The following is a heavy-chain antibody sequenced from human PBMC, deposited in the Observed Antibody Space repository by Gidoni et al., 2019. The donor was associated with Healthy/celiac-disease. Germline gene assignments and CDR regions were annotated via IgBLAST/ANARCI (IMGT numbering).Heavy chain of an antibody. Sequence: QVQLVESGGGLVKPGGSLRLSCAASGFTFSDYYMIWIRQAPGKGLEWVSYISSSSSYTNYADSVKGRFTISRDNAKNSLYLQMNSLRAEDTAVYYCARALPYCSGGSCYSDYYYGMDVWGQGTTVTVSS. D-gene: IGHD2-15*01. CDR2: ISSSSSYT. J-gene: IGHJ6*02. V-gene: IGHV3-11*05. CDR1: GFTFSDYY. CDR3: ARALPYCSGGSCYSDYYYGMDV.